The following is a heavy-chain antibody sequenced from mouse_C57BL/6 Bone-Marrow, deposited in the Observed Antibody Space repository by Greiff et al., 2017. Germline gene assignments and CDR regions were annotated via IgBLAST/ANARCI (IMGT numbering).Heavy chain of an antibody. J-gene: IGHJ3*01. CDR2: ILPGSGST. D-gene: IGHD2-5*01. CDR3: ASCHDYSSPFAWFAY. CDR1: GYTFTGYW. V-gene: IGHV1-9*01. Sequence: QVQLKQSGAELMKPGASVKLSCKATGYTFTGYWIEWVKQRPGHGLEWIAEILPGSGSTNYNEKFKGKATFTADTSTNTAYMQLSSLTTEDSAICYCASCHDYSSPFAWFAYWGQGTLVTVSA.